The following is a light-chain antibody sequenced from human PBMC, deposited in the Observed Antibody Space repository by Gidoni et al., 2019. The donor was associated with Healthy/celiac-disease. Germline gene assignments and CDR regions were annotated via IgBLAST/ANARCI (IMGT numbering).Light chain of an antibody. CDR3: QQYGSSPYT. CDR2: GAS. V-gene: IGKV3-20*01. J-gene: IGKJ2*01. Sequence: VLSQSPGTLSLSPGERATLSCRDSQSVSSSYLAWYQQKPGQAPRLLIYGASSRATGIPDRFRGSGSGTDFTLTISRLEPEDFAVYYCQQYGSSPYTFGQGTKLEIK. CDR1: QSVSSSY.